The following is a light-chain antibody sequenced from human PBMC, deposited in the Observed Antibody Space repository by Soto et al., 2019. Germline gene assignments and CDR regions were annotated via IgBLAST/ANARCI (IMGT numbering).Light chain of an antibody. CDR3: QQYNSYPYT. Sequence: DIQMTQSPSTLTSSVGDRVTITCRASQRISSWLAWYQQKPGTAPKLLISKASSLQSGVPSRFSGLGSGTEFSLIISNLQPNDSATYYCQQYNSYPYTFGQGTNLEIK. CDR2: KAS. V-gene: IGKV1-5*03. J-gene: IGKJ2*01. CDR1: QRISSW.